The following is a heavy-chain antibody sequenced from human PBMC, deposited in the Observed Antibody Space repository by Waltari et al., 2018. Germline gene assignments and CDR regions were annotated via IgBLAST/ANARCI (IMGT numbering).Heavy chain of an antibody. D-gene: IGHD3-10*01. V-gene: IGHV4-34*01. J-gene: IGHJ4*02. CDR1: GGSFSGYY. CDR2: INQSGST. CDR3: ARRAPLITMVRGVSRLALRFDY. Sequence: QVQLQQWGAGLLKPSETLSLTCAVYGGSFSGYYWSWIRQPPGKGLEWIGEINQSGSTNYNPALNGRVTISVDTSKNQFSLKLSSVTAADTAGYYCARRAPLITMVRGVSRLALRFDYWGQGTLVTVSS.